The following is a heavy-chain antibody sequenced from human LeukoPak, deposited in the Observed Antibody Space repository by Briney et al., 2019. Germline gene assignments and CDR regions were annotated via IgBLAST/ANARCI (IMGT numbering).Heavy chain of an antibody. V-gene: IGHV3-23*01. D-gene: IGHD3-22*01. CDR3: ARLLWSYDSSGHEYFQH. CDR1: GFTFSSYA. J-gene: IGHJ1*01. Sequence: GGSLRLSCAASGFTFSSYAMSWVRQAPGKGLGWVSGISGSGGSTYYADSVKGRFTISRDNSKNTLYLQMNSLRAEDTAVYYCARLLWSYDSSGHEYFQHWGQGTLVTVSS. CDR2: ISGSGGST.